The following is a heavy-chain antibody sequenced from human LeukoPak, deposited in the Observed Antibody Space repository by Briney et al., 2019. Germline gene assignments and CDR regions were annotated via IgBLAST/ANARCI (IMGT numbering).Heavy chain of an antibody. CDR2: ISYDGSNK. CDR1: GFTFSSYA. D-gene: IGHD3-10*01. V-gene: IGHV3-30-3*01. Sequence: GGSLRPSCAASGFTFSSYAMHWVRQAPGKGLEWVAVISYDGSNKYYADSVKGRFTISRDNSKNTLYLQMNSLRAEDTAVYYCARDIGRITMVRGVIRYGMDVWGQGTTVTVSS. J-gene: IGHJ6*02. CDR3: ARDIGRITMVRGVIRYGMDV.